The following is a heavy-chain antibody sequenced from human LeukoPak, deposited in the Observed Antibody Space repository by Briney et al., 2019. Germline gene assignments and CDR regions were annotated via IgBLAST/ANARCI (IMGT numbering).Heavy chain of an antibody. CDR3: ARRDGVEMATIDY. V-gene: IGHV3-23*01. Sequence: GGSLRLSCAASGLTFGNYAMTWVRQAPGKGLEWVSTISGRGDETFYADSVKGRFTISRDNSKNTLYLQMNSLRAEDTAVYYCARRDGVEMATIDYWGQGTLVTVSS. CDR1: GLTFGNYA. J-gene: IGHJ4*02. CDR2: ISGRGDET. D-gene: IGHD5-24*01.